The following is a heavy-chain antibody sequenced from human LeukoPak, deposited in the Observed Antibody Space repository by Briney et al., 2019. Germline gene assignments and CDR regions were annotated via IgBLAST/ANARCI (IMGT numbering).Heavy chain of an antibody. CDR2: ISYDGSNK. Sequence: GGSLRLSCAASGFTFSSYGMHWVRQAPGKGLEWVAVISYDGSNKYYADSVKGRFTISRDNSKNTLYLQMNSLRAEDTAVYYCAKERAHLSNLNWFDPWGQGTLVTVSS. J-gene: IGHJ5*02. CDR3: AKERAHLSNLNWFDP. D-gene: IGHD1-14*01. CDR1: GFTFSSYG. V-gene: IGHV3-30*18.